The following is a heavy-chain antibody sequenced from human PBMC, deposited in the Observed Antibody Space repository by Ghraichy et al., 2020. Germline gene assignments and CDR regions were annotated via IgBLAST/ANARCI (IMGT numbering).Heavy chain of an antibody. Sequence: GGSLRLSCAASGFTFSSYAMHWVRQAPGKGLEYVSAISSNGGSTYYANSVKGRFTISRDNSQNTLYLQMGSLRAEDMAVYYCARAQTVGEFLYWGQGTLVTVSS. J-gene: IGHJ4*02. CDR1: GFTFSSYA. CDR3: ARAQTVGEFLY. V-gene: IGHV3-64*01. D-gene: IGHD3-10*01. CDR2: ISSNGGST.